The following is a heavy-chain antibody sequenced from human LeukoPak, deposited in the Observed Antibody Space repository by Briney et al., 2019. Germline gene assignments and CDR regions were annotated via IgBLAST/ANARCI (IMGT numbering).Heavy chain of an antibody. CDR3: ARGNDYSIPFHYYYMDV. CDR2: IYYSGST. D-gene: IGHD4-11*01. CDR1: GGSISSSSYY. Sequence: SETLSLTCTVSGGSISSSSYYWGWIRQPPGKGLEWIGSIYYSGSTYYNPSLKSRVTISVDRSKNQFSLKLSSVTAADTAVYYCARGNDYSIPFHYYYMDVWGKGTTVTVSS. V-gene: IGHV4-39*07. J-gene: IGHJ6*03.